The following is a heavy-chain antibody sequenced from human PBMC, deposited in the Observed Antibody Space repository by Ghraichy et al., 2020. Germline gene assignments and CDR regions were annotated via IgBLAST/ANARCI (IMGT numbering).Heavy chain of an antibody. D-gene: IGHD1-1*01. CDR3: AKTNNAHWNEDPFDI. V-gene: IGHV3-23*01. CDR1: GFSFPSYA. CDR2: ISASGDIT. J-gene: IGHJ3*02. Sequence: GSLRLPCAASGFSFPSYAMNWVRQAPGRGLEWVSSISASGDITYYGDSLKGRFTISRDNSKKTLYLQMNSLRAEDTAVYFCAKTNNAHWNEDPFDIWGQGTLVTISS.